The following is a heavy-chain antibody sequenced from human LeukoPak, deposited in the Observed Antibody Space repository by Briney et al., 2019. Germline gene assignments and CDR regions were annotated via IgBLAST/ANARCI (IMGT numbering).Heavy chain of an antibody. CDR1: GYTFTSYG. D-gene: IGHD5-18*01. V-gene: IGHV1-18*01. Sequence: ASVKVSCKASGYTFTSYGISWVRQAPGQGLEWMGWISAYNGNTNYAQKLQGRVTMTTDTSTSTAYMELRSLRSDDTAVYYCARDTAMQRTGKIKNRFDPWGQGTLVTVSS. CDR3: ARDTAMQRTGKIKNRFDP. J-gene: IGHJ5*02. CDR2: ISAYNGNT.